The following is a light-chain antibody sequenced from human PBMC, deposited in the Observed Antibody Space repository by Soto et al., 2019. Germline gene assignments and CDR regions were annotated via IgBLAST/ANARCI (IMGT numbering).Light chain of an antibody. CDR2: DVR. J-gene: IGLJ1*01. CDR3: SSYTTVSTYV. CDR1: SSDVGGYNY. Sequence: QSALTQPASVSGSPGQSITISCTGTSSDVGGYNYVSWYQQHPGKAPKLMIYDVRNRPSGVSNRFSGSKSVNTASLTISGLQAEDDADYYCSSYTTVSTYVFGTGIKLTVL. V-gene: IGLV2-14*01.